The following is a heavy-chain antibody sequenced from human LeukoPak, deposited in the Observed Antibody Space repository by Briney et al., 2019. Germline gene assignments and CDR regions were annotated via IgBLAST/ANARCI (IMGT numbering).Heavy chain of an antibody. CDR2: ISSSSSTI. CDR1: GFTFSTHS. J-gene: IGHJ3*02. Sequence: PGGSLRLSCAASGFTFSTHSMNWVRQAPGKGLEWISYISSSSSTIYYADSVKGRFTISRDNSKNTLYLQMNSLRAEDTAVYYCAKAITIFGVTFDAFDIWGQGTMVTVSS. V-gene: IGHV3-48*01. CDR3: AKAITIFGVTFDAFDI. D-gene: IGHD3-3*01.